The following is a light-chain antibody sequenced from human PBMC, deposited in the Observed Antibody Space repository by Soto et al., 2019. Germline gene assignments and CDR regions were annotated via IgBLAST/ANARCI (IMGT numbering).Light chain of an antibody. CDR1: QSISSW. CDR3: QQYNSGGFT. CDR2: KAS. V-gene: IGKV1-5*03. J-gene: IGKJ3*01. Sequence: DIQMTQSPSTLSASVGDIVTITCRASQSISSWLAWYQQKPGKAPKLLIYKASSLESGVPSRFSGSGSGTEFTLTISSLQPDDFATYYCQQYNSGGFTFGPGTKVDIK.